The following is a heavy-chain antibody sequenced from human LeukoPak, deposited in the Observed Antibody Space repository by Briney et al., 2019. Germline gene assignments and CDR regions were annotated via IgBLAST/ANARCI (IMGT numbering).Heavy chain of an antibody. CDR1: GFTFSSYW. D-gene: IGHD1-26*01. CDR3: AKDRHSGTFDY. V-gene: IGHV3-23*01. J-gene: IGHJ4*02. Sequence: PGGSLRLSCAASGFTFSSYWMNWVRQAPGKGLEWVSGISGSGGSTYYADSVKGRFTISRDNSKNTLYLEMNSLRAEDTAVYYCAKDRHSGTFDYWGQGTLVTVSS. CDR2: ISGSGGST.